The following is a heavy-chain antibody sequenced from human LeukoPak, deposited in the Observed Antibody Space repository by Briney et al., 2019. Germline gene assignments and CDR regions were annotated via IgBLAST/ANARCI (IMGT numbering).Heavy chain of an antibody. J-gene: IGHJ3*02. CDR2: IFSGGTT. V-gene: IGHV3-53*01. CDR1: GFTVSSNY. Sequence: PGGSLRLSCAASGFTVSSNYMSWVRQAPGKGLEWVSVIFSGGTTYYADSVKGRFTISRDNSKNTLYLQMNNLRAEDTAVYYCARDSSGYYYPDAFDIWGQGTMVTVSS. D-gene: IGHD3-22*01. CDR3: ARDSSGYYYPDAFDI.